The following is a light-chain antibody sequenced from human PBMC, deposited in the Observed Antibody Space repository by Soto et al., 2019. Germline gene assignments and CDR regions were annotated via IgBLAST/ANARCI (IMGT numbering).Light chain of an antibody. CDR3: QQYNNWPS. J-gene: IGKJ5*01. V-gene: IGKV3-15*01. Sequence: EGVMTHSPATLSVSPLEIATLSCRASQTVSRNLAWYQQRPGQAPRLLIYDISNRATGVPARFSGSGSEAEFTLTIRSLQSEDFAVYFCQQYNNWPSFGQGTRLEIK. CDR1: QTVSRN. CDR2: DIS.